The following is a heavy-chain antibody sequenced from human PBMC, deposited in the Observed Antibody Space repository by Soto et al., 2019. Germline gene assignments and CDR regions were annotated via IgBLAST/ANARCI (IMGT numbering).Heavy chain of an antibody. Sequence: SETLSLTCSVSGASISTYGYYWSWIRQRPGKGLEWIGYIYYSGSTYYNPSLKSRVTISVDTSKNQFSLKLNSVTAADTAVYYCARAWGPVWYDVGGMDVWGQGTTVTVSS. CDR3: ARAWGPVWYDVGGMDV. D-gene: IGHD1-1*01. J-gene: IGHJ6*02. CDR1: GASISTYGYY. V-gene: IGHV4-31*03. CDR2: IYYSGST.